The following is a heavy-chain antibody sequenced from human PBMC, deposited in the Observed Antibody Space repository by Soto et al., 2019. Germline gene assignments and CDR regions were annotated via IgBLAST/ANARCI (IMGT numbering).Heavy chain of an antibody. D-gene: IGHD6-13*01. CDR3: ARPDSSSWAAPFDY. CDR2: YSFTGNT. J-gene: IGHJ4*02. V-gene: IGHV4-39*01. CDR1: GASITTDNFY. Sequence: QLQLQESGPGLVRPSETLSLTCTVSGASITTDNFYWGWIRQPPGKGLEWIGSYSFTGNTYFNPSLRTRVTIFVDTSKNQFSLKLNSVTAADTAVYYCARPDSSSWAAPFDYWGQGTLVTVSS.